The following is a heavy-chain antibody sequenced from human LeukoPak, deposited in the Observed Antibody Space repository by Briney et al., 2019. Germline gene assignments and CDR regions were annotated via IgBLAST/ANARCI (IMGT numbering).Heavy chain of an antibody. CDR3: ARDGVAGGFDY. D-gene: IGHD6-19*01. CDR2: IHYSGST. V-gene: IGHV4-59*01. J-gene: IGHJ4*02. CDR1: GXSISSYY. Sequence: SETLSLTCTVSGXSISSYYWNWIRQAPGKGLEWIGYIHYSGSTNHNSSLKSRVTISVDTSKNQYSLKLSSVTAADTAVYYCARDGVAGGFDYWGQGTLVTVSS.